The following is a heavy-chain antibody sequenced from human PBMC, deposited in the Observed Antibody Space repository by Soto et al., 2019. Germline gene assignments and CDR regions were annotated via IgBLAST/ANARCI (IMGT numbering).Heavy chain of an antibody. CDR1: GGSISSYY. D-gene: IGHD6-6*01. CDR2: IYYSGST. V-gene: IGHV4-59*08. J-gene: IGHJ5*02. Sequence: SETLSLTCTVSGGSISSYYWSWIRQPPGKGLEWIGYIYYSGSTNYNPSLKSRVTISVDTSKNQFSLKLSSVTAADTAVYYCARHFGGNSSSKNGNNWFAPWGQETLVTVS. CDR3: ARHFGGNSSSKNGNNWFAP.